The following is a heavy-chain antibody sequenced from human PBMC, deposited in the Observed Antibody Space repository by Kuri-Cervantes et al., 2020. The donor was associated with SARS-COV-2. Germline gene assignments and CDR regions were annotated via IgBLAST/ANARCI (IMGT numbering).Heavy chain of an antibody. CDR1: GFTFSTYG. J-gene: IGHJ6*03. D-gene: IGHD2-2*01. CDR3: AKDGVVVPAATKPPPYYYYYMDV. V-gene: IGHV3-30*02. CDR2: IRYDGRNK. Sequence: GESLKISCAAAGFTFSTYGMDWVRQAPGKGLEWVAFIRYDGRNKYYTDSVKGRFTISRDNSKNTLYLQMNSLRAEDTAVYYCAKDGVVVPAATKPPPYYYYYMDVWGKGTTVTVSS.